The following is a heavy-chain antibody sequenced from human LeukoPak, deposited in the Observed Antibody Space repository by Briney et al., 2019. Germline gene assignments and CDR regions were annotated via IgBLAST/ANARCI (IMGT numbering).Heavy chain of an antibody. Sequence: PSETLSLTCTVSGYSISSGYYWGWIRQPPGKGLEWIGSIYYSGSTYYNPSLKSRVTISVDTSKNQFSLKLSSVTAADTAVYYCASPDQFQARRAYDSSGYYYGSEYFQHWGQGTLVTVSS. CDR1: GYSISSGYY. J-gene: IGHJ1*01. CDR3: ASPDQFQARRAYDSSGYYYGSEYFQH. D-gene: IGHD3-22*01. CDR2: IYYSGST. V-gene: IGHV4-38-2*02.